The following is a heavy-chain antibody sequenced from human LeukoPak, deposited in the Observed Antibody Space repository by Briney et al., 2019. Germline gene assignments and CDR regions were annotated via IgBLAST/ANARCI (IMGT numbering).Heavy chain of an antibody. Sequence: GASVKVSCKASGYTFTSYGISWVRQAPGQGLEWLGWISPYNGNTNYAQKLQGRVTITTDTSTNTAFMQLKSLRSDDTAVYYCARDIWFGDFDYWVQGSLVTIPS. CDR2: ISPYNGNT. D-gene: IGHD3-10*01. V-gene: IGHV1-18*01. J-gene: IGHJ4*02. CDR3: ARDIWFGDFDY. CDR1: GYTFTSYG.